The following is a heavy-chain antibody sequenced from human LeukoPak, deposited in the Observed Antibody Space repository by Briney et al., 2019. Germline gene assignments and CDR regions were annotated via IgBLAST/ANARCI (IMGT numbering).Heavy chain of an antibody. CDR3: TRGAGWLTDY. D-gene: IGHD5-12*01. CDR1: GGSISSSSYY. V-gene: IGHV4-39*07. Sequence: SETLSLTCTVSGGSISSSSYYWGWIRQPPGKGLEWIGSIYYSGSTYYNPSLKSRVTISVDTSKNQFSLKLSSVTAADTAVYYCTRGAGWLTDYWGQGILVTVSS. J-gene: IGHJ4*02. CDR2: IYYSGST.